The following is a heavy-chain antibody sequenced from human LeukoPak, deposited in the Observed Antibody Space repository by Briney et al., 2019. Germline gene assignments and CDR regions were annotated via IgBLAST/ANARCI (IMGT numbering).Heavy chain of an antibody. D-gene: IGHD3-22*01. Sequence: PGGSLRLSCTASGFTFTDYYMTWVRQAPGKGLEWVSHISGSSSDTKYADSVKGRFTISRDNAKNSLSLQLNSLRAEDAAVYYCARDKHASSSLGSWFDPWGQGTLVTVSS. CDR1: GFTFTDYY. CDR3: ARDKHASSSLGSWFDP. V-gene: IGHV3-11*05. J-gene: IGHJ5*02. CDR2: ISGSSSDT.